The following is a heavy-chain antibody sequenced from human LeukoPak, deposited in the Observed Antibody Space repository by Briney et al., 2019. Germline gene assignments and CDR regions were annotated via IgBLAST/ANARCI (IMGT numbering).Heavy chain of an antibody. D-gene: IGHD4-23*01. CDR3: ARGSLRWGNDY. V-gene: IGHV1-2*02. J-gene: IGHJ4*02. CDR1: GYTFTGYY. CDR2: INPNSGGT. Sequence: GASVKVSCKASGYTFTGYYMHWVRQAPGQGLEWMGWINPNSGGTNYAQKFQGRVTMTRNTSISTAYMELSSLRSEDTAVYYCARGSLRWGNDYWGQGTLVTVSS.